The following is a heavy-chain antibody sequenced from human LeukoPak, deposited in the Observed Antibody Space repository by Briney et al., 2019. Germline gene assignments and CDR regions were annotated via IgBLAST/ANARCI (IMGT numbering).Heavy chain of an antibody. V-gene: IGHV4-59*01. J-gene: IGHJ5*02. Sequence: PSETLSLTCTVSGGSISSYYWSWIRQPPGKGLEWIGYIYYSGSTNYNPSFKSRVTISVDTSKNQFSLKLSSVTAADTAVYYCARTFSGSYYARFDPWGQGTLATVSS. D-gene: IGHD3-10*01. CDR2: IYYSGST. CDR3: ARTFSGSYYARFDP. CDR1: GGSISSYY.